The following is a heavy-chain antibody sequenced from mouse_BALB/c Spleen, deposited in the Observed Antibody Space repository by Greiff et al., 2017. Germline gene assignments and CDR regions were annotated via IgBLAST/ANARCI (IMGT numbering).Heavy chain of an antibody. V-gene: IGHV5-12-1*01. CDR2: ISSGGGST. J-gene: IGHJ4*01. CDR3: ARSPRYYAMDY. CDR1: GFAFSSYD. Sequence: EVQRVESGGGLVKPGGSLKLSCAASGFAFSSYDMSWVRQTPEKRLEWVAYISSGGGSTYYPDTVKGRFTISRDNAKNTLYLQMSSLKSEDTAMYYCARSPRYYAMDYWGQGTSVTVSS.